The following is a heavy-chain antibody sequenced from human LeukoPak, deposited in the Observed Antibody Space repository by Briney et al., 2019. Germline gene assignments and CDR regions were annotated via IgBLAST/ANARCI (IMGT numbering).Heavy chain of an antibody. D-gene: IGHD1-26*01. Sequence: GGSLRLSCTASGFTFGDYAMSWVRQAPGKGLEWVGFIRSKAYGGTTEYAASVKGRFTISRDDSKSIAYLQMNSLKTEDTAVYYCTRGRPYSGSYGFDYWGQGTLVAVSS. CDR2: IRSKAYGGTT. CDR1: GFTFGDYA. V-gene: IGHV3-49*04. J-gene: IGHJ4*02. CDR3: TRGRPYSGSYGFDY.